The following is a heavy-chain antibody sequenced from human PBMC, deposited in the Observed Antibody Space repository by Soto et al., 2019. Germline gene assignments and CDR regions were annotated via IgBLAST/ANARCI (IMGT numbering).Heavy chain of an antibody. CDR1: GYSISSGYH. CDR2: VHYSGNT. CDR3: ARQDRAVAEGRWFDP. J-gene: IGHJ5*02. V-gene: IGHV4-38-2*02. Sequence: SETLSLTCTVSGYSISSGYHWAWIRQPPGKGLEWLGSVHYSGNTYYNPSLKSRLTISVDKSKNQFSLNLSSVTAADTAVYYCARQDRAVAEGRWFDPWGQGTLVTVSS. D-gene: IGHD6-19*01.